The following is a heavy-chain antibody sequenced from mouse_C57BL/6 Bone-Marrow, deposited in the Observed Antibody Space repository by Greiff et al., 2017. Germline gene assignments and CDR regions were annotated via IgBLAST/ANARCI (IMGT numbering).Heavy chain of an antibody. CDR2: ISYSGST. CDR1: GYSITSDY. J-gene: IGHJ2*01. CDR3: ARYHGSSYGSFFDY. Sequence: VQLKQSGPGLAKPSQPLSLTCSVTGYSITSDYWNWIRKFPGNKLEYMGYISYSGSTYYNPSLKSRISITRDTSKNQYYLQLNAVTTEDTATYYCARYHGSSYGSFFDYWGQGTTLTVSS. D-gene: IGHD1-1*01. V-gene: IGHV3-8*01.